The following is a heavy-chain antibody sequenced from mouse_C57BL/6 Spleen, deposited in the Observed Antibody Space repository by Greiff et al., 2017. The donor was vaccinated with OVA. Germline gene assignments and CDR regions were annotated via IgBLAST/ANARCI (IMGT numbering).Heavy chain of an antibody. D-gene: IGHD1-1*01. J-gene: IGHJ2*01. CDR2: IRNKANGYTT. V-gene: IGHV7-3*01. CDR1: GFTFTDYY. Sequence: EVKLVESGGGLVQPGGSLSLSCAASGFTFTDYYMSWVRQPPGKALEWLGFIRNKANGYTTEYSASVKGRFTISRDNSQSILYLQMNALRAEDSATYYCARWGYYGVDYWGQGTTLTVSS. CDR3: ARWGYYGVDY.